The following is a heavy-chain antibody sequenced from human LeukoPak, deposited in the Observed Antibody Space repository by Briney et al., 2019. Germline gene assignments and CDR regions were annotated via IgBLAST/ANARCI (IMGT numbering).Heavy chain of an antibody. CDR3: ARDYSDDFWSGYRYGMDV. CDR1: GFTFSSYS. Sequence: GGSLRLSCAASGFTFSSYSMNWVRQAPGKGLEWVSSISSSSSYIYYADSVKGRFTISRDNSKNTLYLQMNSLRAEDTAVYYCARDYSDDFWSGYRYGMDVWGQGTTVTVSS. V-gene: IGHV3-21*01. J-gene: IGHJ6*02. D-gene: IGHD3-3*01. CDR2: ISSSSSYI.